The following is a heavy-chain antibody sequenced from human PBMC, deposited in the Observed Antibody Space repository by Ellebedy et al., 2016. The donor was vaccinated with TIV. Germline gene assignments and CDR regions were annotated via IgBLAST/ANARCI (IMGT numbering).Heavy chain of an antibody. CDR1: GGTFRNYA. CDR3: ASDSSGYDAFDM. V-gene: IGHV1-69*13. D-gene: IGHD3-22*01. Sequence: SVKVSCXASGGTFRNYAISWVRQAPGQGLEWMGGIIPMFGKANPAQKFQGRVTITADELTGTAFMGLRSLRSEDTAVYYCASDSSGYDAFDMWGQGTMVTVSS. J-gene: IGHJ3*02. CDR2: IIPMFGKA.